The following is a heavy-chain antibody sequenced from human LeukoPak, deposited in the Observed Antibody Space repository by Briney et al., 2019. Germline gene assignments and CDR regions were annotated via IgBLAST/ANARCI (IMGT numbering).Heavy chain of an antibody. D-gene: IGHD2-2*01. CDR2: ISSSSSYI. Sequence: AGGSLRLSCAASGFTFSSYSMNWVRQAPGKGLEWVSSISSSSSYIYYADSVKGRFTISRDNAKNSLYLQMNSLRAEDTAVYYCARGQLLQDATGDYWGQGTLVTVPS. V-gene: IGHV3-21*01. J-gene: IGHJ4*02. CDR1: GFTFSSYS. CDR3: ARGQLLQDATGDY.